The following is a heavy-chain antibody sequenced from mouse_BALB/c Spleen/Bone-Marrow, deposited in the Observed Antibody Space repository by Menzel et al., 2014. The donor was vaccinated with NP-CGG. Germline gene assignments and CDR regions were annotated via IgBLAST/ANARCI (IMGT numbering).Heavy chain of an antibody. CDR2: IYPGNVNT. Sequence: QVQLKDSGPELVKPGASVRISCKASGYTFTSYYIHWVKQRPGQGLEWIGWIYPGNVNTKYNEKFKGKATLTADKSSSTAYMQLSGLTSEDSAVYFCARERGTTAYFDYWGQGTTLTVSS. D-gene: IGHD1-2*01. J-gene: IGHJ2*01. CDR3: ARERGTTAYFDY. V-gene: IGHV1S56*01. CDR1: GYTFTSYY.